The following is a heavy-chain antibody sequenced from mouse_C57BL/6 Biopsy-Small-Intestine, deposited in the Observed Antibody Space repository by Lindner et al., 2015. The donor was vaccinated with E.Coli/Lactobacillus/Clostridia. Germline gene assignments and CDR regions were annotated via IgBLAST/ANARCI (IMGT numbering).Heavy chain of an antibody. J-gene: IGHJ2*01. CDR3: ASFGYDFDY. V-gene: IGHV1-20*01. CDR1: GYSFTDYF. CDR2: INPYNGDT. Sequence: VQLQESGPELVKPGDSVKISCKASGYSFTDYFTNWVMQSHGKSLEWIGRINPYNGDTFYNQNFKGKATLTVEKSSTTAHMELWSLTSEDSAVYFCASFGYDFDYWGQGTTLTVSS.